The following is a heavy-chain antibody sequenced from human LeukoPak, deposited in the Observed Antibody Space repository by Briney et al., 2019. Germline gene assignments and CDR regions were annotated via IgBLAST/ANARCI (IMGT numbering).Heavy chain of an antibody. CDR3: ARDMGAYCGGDCSTG. J-gene: IGHJ4*02. V-gene: IGHV4-30-2*01. Sequence: ASETLSLTCTVSGGSISSGGYYWSWIRQPPGKGLEWIGYIYHSGSTYYNPSLKSRVTISVDRSKNQFSLKLSSVTAADTAVYYCARDMGAYCGGDCSTGWGQGTLVTVSS. CDR1: GGSISSGGYY. D-gene: IGHD2-21*01. CDR2: IYHSGST.